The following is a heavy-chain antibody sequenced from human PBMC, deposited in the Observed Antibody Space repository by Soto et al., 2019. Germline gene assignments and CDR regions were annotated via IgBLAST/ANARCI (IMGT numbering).Heavy chain of an antibody. CDR1: GGSISSGGYY. Sequence: QVQLQESGPGLVKPSQTLSLTCTVSGGSISSGGYYWSWIRQHPGKGLEWIGYIYYSGSTYYNPSLKRRVSRAVDTPKNHFSLKLSSVTAADTAVYYCARVRYCSGGSCYPRFDPWGQGTLVTVSS. D-gene: IGHD2-15*01. CDR2: IYYSGST. V-gene: IGHV4-31*03. CDR3: ARVRYCSGGSCYPRFDP. J-gene: IGHJ5*02.